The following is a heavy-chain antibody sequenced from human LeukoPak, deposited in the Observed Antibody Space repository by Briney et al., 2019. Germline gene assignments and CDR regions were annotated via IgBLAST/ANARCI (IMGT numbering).Heavy chain of an antibody. CDR2: IYSGGST. CDR3: ARSYCSSTSCFAFDI. V-gene: IGHV3-66*02. Sequence: PGGSLRLSCAASGFTVSSNYMSWVRQAPGKGLEWVSVIYSGGSTYYADSVKGRFTISRDNSKNTLYLQMNSLRAEDTAVYYCARSYCSSTSCFAFDIWGQGTVVTVSS. CDR1: GFTVSSNY. D-gene: IGHD2-2*01. J-gene: IGHJ3*02.